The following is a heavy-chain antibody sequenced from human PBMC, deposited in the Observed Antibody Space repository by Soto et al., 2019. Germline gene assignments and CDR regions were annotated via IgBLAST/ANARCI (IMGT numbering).Heavy chain of an antibody. CDR3: AKDLAYCSSTSCPGDYYYGMDV. CDR1: GFTFSSYA. Sequence: GGSLRLSCAASGFTFSSYAMSWVRQAPGKELEWVSAISGSGGSTYYADSVKGRFTISRDNSKNTLYLQMNSLRAEDTAVYYCAKDLAYCSSTSCPGDYYYGMDVWDQGTTVTVSS. D-gene: IGHD2-2*01. V-gene: IGHV3-23*01. J-gene: IGHJ6*02. CDR2: ISGSGGST.